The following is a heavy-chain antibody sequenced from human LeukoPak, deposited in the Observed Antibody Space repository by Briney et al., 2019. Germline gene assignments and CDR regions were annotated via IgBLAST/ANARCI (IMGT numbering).Heavy chain of an antibody. D-gene: IGHD4-17*01. J-gene: IGHJ4*02. CDR3: AREHDYGDKLDY. CDR1: RFTFSSYT. CDR2: ISSSSSYI. Sequence: GGSLRLSCSASRFTFSSYTMNWVRQAPGKGLEWVSSISSSSSYIYYADSVKGRFTISRDNAKNSLYLQMNSLRAEDTAVYYCAREHDYGDKLDYWGQGTLVTVSS. V-gene: IGHV3-21*01.